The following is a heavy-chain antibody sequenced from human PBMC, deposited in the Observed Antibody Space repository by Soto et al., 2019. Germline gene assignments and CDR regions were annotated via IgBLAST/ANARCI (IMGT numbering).Heavy chain of an antibody. V-gene: IGHV3-23*01. Sequence: HLGGSLRLSCTPSGFTFSNYAMSWVRQVPGKGLEWVSVISGSGADTHYADSVQGRFTISRDNSENSVYLQMNNLRAEDTAVYYCAKRPTYCSTTSCSNFRYYGMDVWGQGTTVTVSS. CDR1: GFTFSNYA. CDR2: ISGSGADT. J-gene: IGHJ6*02. CDR3: AKRPTYCSTTSCSNFRYYGMDV. D-gene: IGHD2-2*01.